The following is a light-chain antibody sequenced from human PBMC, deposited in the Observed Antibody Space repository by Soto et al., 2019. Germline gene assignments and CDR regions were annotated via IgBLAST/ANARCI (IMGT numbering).Light chain of an antibody. CDR2: GAS. J-gene: IGKJ1*01. Sequence: EGVMTQSPATLSVSPGERATLSCRASQSLGGSLAWYQQKPGQAPRLLIYGASTRVTGIPARFSGSGSGTEFTLTISSLQSEDFATYYCQQSYSNPRTFGQGTKVDI. CDR3: QQSYSNPRT. CDR1: QSLGGS. V-gene: IGKV3-15*01.